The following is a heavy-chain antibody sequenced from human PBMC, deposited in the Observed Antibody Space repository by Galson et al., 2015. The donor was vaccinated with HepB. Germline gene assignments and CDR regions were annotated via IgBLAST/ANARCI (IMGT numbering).Heavy chain of an antibody. Sequence: SVKVSCKASGGTFSSYAISWVRQAPGQGLEWMGGIIPILGIANYAQKFQGRVTITADKSTSTAYMELSSLRSEDTAVYYCAAPSPVMTTVDWYFDLWGRGTLVTVSS. CDR1: GGTFSSYA. J-gene: IGHJ2*01. D-gene: IGHD4-23*01. V-gene: IGHV1-69*10. CDR3: AAPSPVMTTVDWYFDL. CDR2: IIPILGIA.